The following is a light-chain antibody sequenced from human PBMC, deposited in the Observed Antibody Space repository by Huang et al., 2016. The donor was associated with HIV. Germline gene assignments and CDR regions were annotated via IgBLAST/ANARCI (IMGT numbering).Light chain of an antibody. V-gene: IGKV3-11*01. CDR3: QQRSRPFT. Sequence: EIVLTQTPATLSLSPGERATLSCRAIQSVGGYLAWYQHKPGQAPRLLIYDASNRATGIPARFSGSGSETDFTLTINNLEPEDFAVYYCQQRSRPFTFGPGTKVDFK. CDR1: QSVGGY. CDR2: DAS. J-gene: IGKJ3*01.